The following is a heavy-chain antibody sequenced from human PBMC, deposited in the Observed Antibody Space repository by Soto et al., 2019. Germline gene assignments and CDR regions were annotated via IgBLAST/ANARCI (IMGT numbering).Heavy chain of an antibody. CDR1: GGTFSSYA. CDR3: ARVNCISTSCYADYYYGIDV. CDR2: IIPIFGTA. D-gene: IGHD2-2*01. J-gene: IGHJ6*02. Sequence: GASVKVSCKASGGTFSSYAISWVRQAPGQGLEWMGGIIPIFGTANYAQKFQGRVTITADESTSTAYMELSSLRSEDTAVYYCARVNCISTSCYADYYYGIDVWGQGTTVTVSS. V-gene: IGHV1-69*13.